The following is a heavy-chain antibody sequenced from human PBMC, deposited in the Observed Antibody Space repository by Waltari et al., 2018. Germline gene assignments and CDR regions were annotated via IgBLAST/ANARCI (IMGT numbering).Heavy chain of an antibody. J-gene: IGHJ3*01. CDR2: ISYRGAT. Sequence: GWSRQPPGKGPEWTGTISYRGATYNNPSLKSRVTISVDTSKNQYSLKLTSVTAADTAVYYCATYIGASIGTAAFDVWGQGTMVTVSS. D-gene: IGHD5-12*01. V-gene: IGHV4-39*01. CDR3: ATYIGASIGTAAFDV.